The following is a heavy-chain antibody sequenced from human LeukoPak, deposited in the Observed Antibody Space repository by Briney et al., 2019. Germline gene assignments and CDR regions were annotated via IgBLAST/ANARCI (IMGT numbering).Heavy chain of an antibody. Sequence: ASVKVSCKASGYTFTSYYMHWVRQALGQGLEWMGIINPSGGSTSYAQKFQGRVTMTRDTSTSTVYMELSSLRSEDTAVYYCARIAVAGTGSGLYFDYWGQGTLVTVSS. CDR2: INPSGGST. V-gene: IGHV1-46*01. D-gene: IGHD6-19*01. J-gene: IGHJ4*02. CDR1: GYTFTSYY. CDR3: ARIAVAGTGSGLYFDY.